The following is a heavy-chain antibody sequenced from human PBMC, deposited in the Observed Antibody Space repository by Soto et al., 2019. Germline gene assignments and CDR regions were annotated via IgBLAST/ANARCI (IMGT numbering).Heavy chain of an antibody. CDR1: GFTFSSYD. V-gene: IGHV3-13*01. Sequence: GGSLRLSCAASGFTFSSYDMHWVRQATGKGLEWVSAIGTAGDTYYPGSVKGRFTISRENAKNSLYLQMNSLRAGDTAVYYCARGDQDYYGSGSYSSWGQGTLVTVSS. CDR2: IGTAGDT. J-gene: IGHJ5*02. CDR3: ARGDQDYYGSGSYSS. D-gene: IGHD3-10*01.